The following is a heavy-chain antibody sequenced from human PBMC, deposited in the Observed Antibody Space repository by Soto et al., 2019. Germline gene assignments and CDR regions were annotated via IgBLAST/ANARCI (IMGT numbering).Heavy chain of an antibody. J-gene: IGHJ4*02. CDR2: MSYDGRNQ. CDR3: AKGGWYTSSSRSDC. Sequence: QVQLVESGGGVVQPGTSLRLSCSASGFTLSGVDMHWVRQAPGKGLEWVAVMSYDGRNQYYADSVKGRFTVSRDSSKSTLYLQMNSLRTEDAAVHYCAKGGWYTSSSRSDCWGQGTLVTVSS. CDR1: GFTLSGVD. V-gene: IGHV3-30*18. D-gene: IGHD6-6*01.